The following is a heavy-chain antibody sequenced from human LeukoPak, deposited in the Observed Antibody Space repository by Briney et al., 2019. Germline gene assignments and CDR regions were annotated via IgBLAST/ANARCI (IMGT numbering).Heavy chain of an antibody. J-gene: IGHJ4*02. Sequence: PSETLSLTCAVSGYSISSGYYWGWIRQPPGKGLEWIASIYHSGSTYYNPSLKSRITISVDTSKNQFSLKLSSVTAADTAIYYCARRSQRVPFGGFDYWGQGTLVTVSS. CDR1: GYSISSGYY. CDR2: IYHSGST. CDR3: ARRSQRVPFGGFDY. V-gene: IGHV4-38-2*01. D-gene: IGHD3-10*01.